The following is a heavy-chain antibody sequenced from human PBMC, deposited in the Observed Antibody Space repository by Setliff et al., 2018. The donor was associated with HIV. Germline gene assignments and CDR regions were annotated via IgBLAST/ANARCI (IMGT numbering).Heavy chain of an antibody. V-gene: IGHV3-23*01. CDR2: LSGSGVGT. J-gene: IGHJ4*02. CDR1: GFTVSSNY. Sequence: PGGSLRLSCAASGFTVSSNYMSWVRQAPGKGLAWVSGLSGSGVGTYYAGSVKGRFTISRDNSKNTLYLQMNSLRAEDTALYYCARDLKPSTFDYWGQGTLVTVSS. CDR3: ARDLKPSTFDY.